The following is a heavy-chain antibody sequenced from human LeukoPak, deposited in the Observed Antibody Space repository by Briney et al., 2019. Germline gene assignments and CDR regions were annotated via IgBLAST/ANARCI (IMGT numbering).Heavy chain of an antibody. CDR3: ARVMKDTAMVHFDY. J-gene: IGHJ4*02. CDR2: INHSGST. D-gene: IGHD5-18*01. V-gene: IGHV4-34*01. Sequence: SETLSLTCAVYGGSFSGYYWSWIRQPPGKGLEWIGEINHSGSTNYNPSLRSRVTISVDTSKNQFSLKLSSVTAADTAVYYCARVMKDTAMVHFDYWGQGTLVTVSS. CDR1: GGSFSGYY.